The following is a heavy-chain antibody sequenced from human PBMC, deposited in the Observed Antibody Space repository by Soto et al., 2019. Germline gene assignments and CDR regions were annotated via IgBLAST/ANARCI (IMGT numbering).Heavy chain of an antibody. J-gene: IGHJ5*02. V-gene: IGHV4-59*01. CDR3: ARALVPADNWFDP. D-gene: IGHD6-25*01. CDR1: GGSISSYY. CDR2: IYYSGST. Sequence: TLSLTCTVPGGSISSYYWSWIRQPPGKGLEWIGYIYYSGSTNYNPSLKSRVTISVDTSKNQFALKLSSVTAADTAVYYCARALVPADNWFDPGGQGTLVTVSS.